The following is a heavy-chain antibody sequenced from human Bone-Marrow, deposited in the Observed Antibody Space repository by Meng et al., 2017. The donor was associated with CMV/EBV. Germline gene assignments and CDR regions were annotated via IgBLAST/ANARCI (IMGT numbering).Heavy chain of an antibody. V-gene: IGHV4-39*07. D-gene: IGHD2-2*01. CDR3: ARDRGYCSSTSCLGWAFDI. J-gene: IGHJ4*02. CDR2: IYYSGST. Sequence: SETLSLTCTVSGGSISSSTYYWGWIRQPPGKGLEWIGSIYYSGSTSYNPSLKSRVTISVDTSKNQFSLKLSSVTAAVTAVYYCARDRGYCSSTSCLGWAFDIWGQGTLVTVSS. CDR1: GGSISSSTYY.